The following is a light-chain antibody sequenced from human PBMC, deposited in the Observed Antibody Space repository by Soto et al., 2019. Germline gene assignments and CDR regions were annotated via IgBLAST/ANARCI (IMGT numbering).Light chain of an antibody. CDR3: QQYDTSPRP. V-gene: IGKV3-20*01. CDR2: GAS. Sequence: EVMLTQSPGTLSLSPGERATLSCRASQSVSSNYLAWYQQKSGQAPRLLIYGASNRATGIPDRFSGSGSGTDFTLTIRRLEPEDFAVYYCQQYDTSPRPFGQGTKVEF. J-gene: IGKJ1*01. CDR1: QSVSSNY.